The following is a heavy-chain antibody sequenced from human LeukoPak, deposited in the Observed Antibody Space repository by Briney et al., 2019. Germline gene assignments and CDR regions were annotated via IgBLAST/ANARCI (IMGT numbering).Heavy chain of an antibody. CDR3: AKLGCTGTFCYANY. CDR2: IYSGGST. Sequence: GGSLRLSCAASGFTVSSNYMSWVRQAPGKGLEWVSVIYSGGSTYYADSMKGRFTISRDNSKNTLYLQMNSLRAEDTALYYCAKLGCTGTFCYANYWGQGTLVTVSS. CDR1: GFTVSSNY. V-gene: IGHV3-53*01. J-gene: IGHJ4*02. D-gene: IGHD2-2*01.